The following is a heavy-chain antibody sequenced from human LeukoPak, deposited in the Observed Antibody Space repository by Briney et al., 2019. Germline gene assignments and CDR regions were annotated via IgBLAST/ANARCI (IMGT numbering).Heavy chain of an antibody. CDR1: GFVFSDYG. J-gene: IGHJ3*02. D-gene: IGHD6-13*01. CDR2: IRYDGSSE. Sequence: GGSLRLSCAASGFVFSDYGMHWVRQAPGKGLEWVAFIRYDGSSEFYADSVKGRFTISRDNSKNTLYLQMTSLRAEDTAVYYCARDYYSSSRHAFDIWGQGTMVTVSS. CDR3: ARDYYSSSRHAFDI. V-gene: IGHV3-30*02.